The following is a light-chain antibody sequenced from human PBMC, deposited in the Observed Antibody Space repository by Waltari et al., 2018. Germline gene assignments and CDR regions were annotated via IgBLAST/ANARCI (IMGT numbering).Light chain of an antibody. CDR1: NIGAKS. Sequence: SYVLTQPPSVSVAPGKTARIACGGNNIGAKSVHWYQERPGQAPVLIIYYDSVRPSGIPERFSGCNSGNTATMTISGVETGDEADYYCQVWDYDTAHLVFGGGTTLTVV. J-gene: IGLJ3*02. CDR3: QVWDYDTAHLV. V-gene: IGLV3-21*04. CDR2: YDS.